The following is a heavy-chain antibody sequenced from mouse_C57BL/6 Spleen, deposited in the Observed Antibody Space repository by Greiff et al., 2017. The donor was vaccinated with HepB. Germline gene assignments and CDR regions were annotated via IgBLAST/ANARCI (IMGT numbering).Heavy chain of an antibody. V-gene: IGHV14-4*01. Sequence: EVQLQQSGAELVRPGASVKLSCTASGFNIKDDYMHWVKQRPEQGLEWIGWIDPENGDTEYASKFQGKATITADTSSNTAYLQLSSLTSEDTAVYYCTSSPPFAYWGQGTLVTVSA. CDR3: TSSPPFAY. J-gene: IGHJ3*01. CDR1: GFNIKDDY. CDR2: IDPENGDT.